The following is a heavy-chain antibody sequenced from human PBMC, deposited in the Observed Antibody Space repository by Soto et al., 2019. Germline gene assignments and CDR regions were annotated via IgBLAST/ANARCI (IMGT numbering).Heavy chain of an antibody. CDR2: IIPIFGTA. CDR3: ARDKVQWRVSYYYYGMDV. CDR1: GGTFSSYA. J-gene: IGHJ6*02. Sequence: KVSCKASGGTFSSYAISWVRQAPGQGLEWMGGIIPIFGTANYAQKFQGRVTITADESTSTAYMELSSLRSEDTAVYYCARDKVQWRVSYYYYGMDVWGQGTTVTV. V-gene: IGHV1-69*01. D-gene: IGHD6-19*01.